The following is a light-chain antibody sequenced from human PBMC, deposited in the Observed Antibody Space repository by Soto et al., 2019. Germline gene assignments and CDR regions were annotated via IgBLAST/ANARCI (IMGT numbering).Light chain of an antibody. CDR1: SSDVGSYNL. V-gene: IGLV2-23*01. Sequence: QSALTQPASVSGSPGQSITISCTGTSSDVGSYNLVSWYQQHPGKAPKLMIYEGSKRPSGVSNRFSGSKSGNTASLTISGLQAEDEADYYCCSFVGGNTYVFGTGTKLTVL. CDR3: CSFVGGNTYV. J-gene: IGLJ1*01. CDR2: EGS.